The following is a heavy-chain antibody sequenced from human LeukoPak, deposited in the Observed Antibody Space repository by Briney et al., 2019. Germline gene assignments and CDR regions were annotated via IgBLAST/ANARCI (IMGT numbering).Heavy chain of an antibody. Sequence: PGRSLRLSCAASGFTFSSYSMNWVRQAPGKGLEWVSYISSSSSTIYYADSVKGRFTVSRDNAKNSLYLQMNSLRAEDTAVYYCASRATVTSGWGQGTLVAVSS. CDR1: GFTFSSYS. V-gene: IGHV3-48*01. J-gene: IGHJ4*02. D-gene: IGHD4-17*01. CDR3: ASRATVTSG. CDR2: ISSSSSTI.